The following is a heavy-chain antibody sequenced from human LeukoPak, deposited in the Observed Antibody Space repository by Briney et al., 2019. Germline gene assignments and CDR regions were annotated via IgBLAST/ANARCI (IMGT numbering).Heavy chain of an antibody. CDR2: ISTYTGNT. CDR3: ARVLVVSSDAFDI. J-gene: IGHJ3*02. Sequence: ASVKVSCKTSGYTFTSYAISWARQAPGQGLECMGWISTYTGNTDYAQKLQGRVTMTTDTSTSTAYMELRSLSSDDTAVYYCARVLVVSSDAFDIWGQGTMVTVSS. V-gene: IGHV1-18*01. D-gene: IGHD3-22*01. CDR1: GYTFTSYA.